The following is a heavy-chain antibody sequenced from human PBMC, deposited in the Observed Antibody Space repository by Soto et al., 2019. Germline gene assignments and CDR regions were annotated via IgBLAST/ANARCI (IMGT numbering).Heavy chain of an antibody. CDR3: ARGPRGYVYYHGMDV. J-gene: IGHJ6*02. CDR2: IDTSGTT. CDR1: GGSISSYY. V-gene: IGHV4-4*07. D-gene: IGHD3-10*01. Sequence: SETLSLTCTVSGGSISSYYCSWIRQAAGKGLEWIGRIDTSGTTNYNPALKSRVTMSVDASKNQFSLNLSSVTAADTAVYYCARGPRGYVYYHGMDVWGQGTTVTVSS.